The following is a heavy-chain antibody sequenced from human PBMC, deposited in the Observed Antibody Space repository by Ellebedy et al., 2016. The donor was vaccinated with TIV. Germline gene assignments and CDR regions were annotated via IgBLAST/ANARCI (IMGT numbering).Heavy chain of an antibody. Sequence: GGSLRLXCAASGFTFSDYYMSWIRQAPGKGLEWVSYISSSGSTIYYADSVKGRFTISRDNAKNSLYLQMNSLRAEDTAVYYCAKNAYGSRSHFFFQYWGQGALVTVSS. V-gene: IGHV3-11*01. CDR1: GFTFSDYY. CDR3: AKNAYGSRSHFFFQY. J-gene: IGHJ4*02. CDR2: ISSSGSTI. D-gene: IGHD3-10*01.